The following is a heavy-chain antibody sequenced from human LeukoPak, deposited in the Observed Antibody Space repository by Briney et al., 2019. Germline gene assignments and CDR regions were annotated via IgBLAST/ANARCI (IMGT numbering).Heavy chain of an antibody. CDR3: ARGGVVTITTLDY. CDR2: ISSSSSYI. V-gene: IGHV3-21*01. CDR1: EFTFSSYN. J-gene: IGHJ4*02. D-gene: IGHD3-22*01. Sequence: GGSLRLSCVASEFTFSSYNMNWVRQAPRKGLEWVSSISSSSSYIYYADSVKGRFTISRDNAKNSVFLQMNSLRAEDTAVYYCARGGVVTITTLDYWGQGTLVTVSS.